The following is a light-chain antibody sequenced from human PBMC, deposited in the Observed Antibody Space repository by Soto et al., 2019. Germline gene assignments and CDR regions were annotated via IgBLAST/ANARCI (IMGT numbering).Light chain of an antibody. Sequence: DIQLTQSPSFLSASVGDSVAITCRASQGISSYLAWYQRKPGKAPKLLIFAASTLQSGVTSRFSGSGSGTEFTLTISSLQPEDFATYYCQQLNSYPITFGQGTRLEIK. CDR3: QQLNSYPIT. J-gene: IGKJ5*01. CDR1: QGISSY. CDR2: AAS. V-gene: IGKV1-9*01.